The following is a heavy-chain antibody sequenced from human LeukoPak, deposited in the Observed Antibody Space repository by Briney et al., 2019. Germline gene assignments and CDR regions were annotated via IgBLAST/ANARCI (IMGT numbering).Heavy chain of an antibody. J-gene: IGHJ5*02. CDR3: ARDLDYYGSGSYYNVPGNWCDP. CDR1: GGTFSSYA. D-gene: IGHD3-10*01. V-gene: IGHV1-69*06. Sequence: ASVKVSCKASGGTFSSYAISWVRQAPGQGLEWMGGIIPIFGTANYAQKFQGRVTITADKSTSTAYMELSSLRSEDTAVYYCARDLDYYGSGSYYNVPGNWCDPWGQGTLVTVSS. CDR2: IIPIFGTA.